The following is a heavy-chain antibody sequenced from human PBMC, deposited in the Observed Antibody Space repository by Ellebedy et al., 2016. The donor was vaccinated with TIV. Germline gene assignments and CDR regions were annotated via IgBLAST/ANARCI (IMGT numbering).Heavy chain of an antibody. D-gene: IGHD5-18*01. CDR2: ITGRGGST. J-gene: IGHJ4*02. CDR3: ARALMPGYSYGKIDY. Sequence: GESLKISCAASGFTFSSYAVNWVRQAPGKGLEWVSSITGRGGSTYYADSVKGRFTISRDNSKNTLYLQMNSLRAEDTAVYYCARALMPGYSYGKIDYWGQGTQVTVSS. CDR1: GFTFSSYA. V-gene: IGHV3-23*01.